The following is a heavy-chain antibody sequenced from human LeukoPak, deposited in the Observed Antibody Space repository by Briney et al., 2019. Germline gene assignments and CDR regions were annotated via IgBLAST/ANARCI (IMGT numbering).Heavy chain of an antibody. Sequence: GGSLRLSCAASGFTFSSYSMNWVRQAPGKGLEWVSSISTGSSYIYYADSVKGRFTISRDNAKNTLYLQMNSLRAEDTAVYYCAKVRIAAAGNDAFDIWGQGTMVTVSS. CDR1: GFTFSSYS. D-gene: IGHD6-13*01. CDR2: ISTGSSYI. V-gene: IGHV3-21*04. J-gene: IGHJ3*02. CDR3: AKVRIAAAGNDAFDI.